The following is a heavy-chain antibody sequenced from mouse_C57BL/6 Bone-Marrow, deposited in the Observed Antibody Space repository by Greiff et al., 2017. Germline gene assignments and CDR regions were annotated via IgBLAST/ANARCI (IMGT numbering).Heavy chain of an antibody. Sequence: QVQLQQSGAELARPGASVKLSCKASGYTFTSYGISWVKQRPGQGLEWIGEIYPRSGNTYYNEKFKGKATLTADKSSSTAYMELRSLTSEDSAVYFCARPGSGYFYYAMDYWGQGTSVTVSS. J-gene: IGHJ4*01. CDR3: ARPGSGYFYYAMDY. CDR2: IYPRSGNT. CDR1: GYTFTSYG. D-gene: IGHD1-1*01. V-gene: IGHV1-81*01.